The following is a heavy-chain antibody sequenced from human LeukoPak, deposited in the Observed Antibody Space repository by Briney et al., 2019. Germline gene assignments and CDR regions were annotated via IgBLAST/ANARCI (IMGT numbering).Heavy chain of an antibody. CDR1: GFTFDDYG. D-gene: IGHD3-10*01. J-gene: IGHJ4*02. CDR2: INRIGGST. CDR3: ARDDYYGSGSYPTGFDY. Sequence: PGGSMRLSCAASGFTFDDYGMSWVRQAPGKGLEWVSTINRIGGSTTYADSVKGRFAISRDNAKNSLYLQMNSLRAEDTALYYCARDDYYGSGSYPTGFDYWGQGTLVTVSS. V-gene: IGHV3-20*04.